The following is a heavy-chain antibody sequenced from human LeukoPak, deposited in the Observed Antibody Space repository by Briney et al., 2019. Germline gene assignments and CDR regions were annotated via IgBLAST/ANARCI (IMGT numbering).Heavy chain of an antibody. Sequence: SETLSLTWTVSGGSISSYYRSWIRQPPGEGLESIGYIYYSGSTNYNPSLKSRVTISVDTSKNQFSLKLSSVTAADTAVYYCARGVYGDYSNYYYYYMDVWGKGTTVTVSS. CDR1: GGSISSYY. D-gene: IGHD4-11*01. CDR2: IYYSGST. CDR3: ARGVYGDYSNYYYYYMDV. V-gene: IGHV4-59*01. J-gene: IGHJ6*03.